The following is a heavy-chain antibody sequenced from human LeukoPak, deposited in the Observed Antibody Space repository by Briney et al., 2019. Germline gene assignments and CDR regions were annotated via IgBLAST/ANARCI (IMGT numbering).Heavy chain of an antibody. J-gene: IGHJ5*02. D-gene: IGHD6-13*01. Sequence: SVKVSCKASGGTFSSYAISWVRQAPGQGLEWMGRIIPILGIANYAQKFQGRVTITADKSTSTAYMELSSLRSEDTAVYYCARDRFSSSWYASWFDPWGQGTLVTVSS. CDR1: GGTFSSYA. CDR2: IIPILGIA. V-gene: IGHV1-69*04. CDR3: ARDRFSSSWYASWFDP.